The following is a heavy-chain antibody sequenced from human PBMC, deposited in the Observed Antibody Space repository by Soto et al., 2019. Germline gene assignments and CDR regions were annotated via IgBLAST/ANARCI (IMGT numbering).Heavy chain of an antibody. Sequence: QVQLVESGGGVVQPGRSLRLSCAASGFTFSTYALHLVRQAPGKGLEWVAIVSYDGRNKYYADSVKGRFTISRDNSNNTLYLQMNSVTADDTAVYYCAKRDSSDYYDVFDIWGQGTMVTVSS. D-gene: IGHD4-17*01. V-gene: IGHV3-30-3*02. CDR2: VSYDGRNK. CDR3: AKRDSSDYYDVFDI. CDR1: GFTFSTYA. J-gene: IGHJ3*02.